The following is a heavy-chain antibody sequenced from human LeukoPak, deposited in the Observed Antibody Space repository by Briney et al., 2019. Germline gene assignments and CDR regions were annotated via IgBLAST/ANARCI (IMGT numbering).Heavy chain of an antibody. D-gene: IGHD1-26*01. CDR2: ISVYNGHT. Sequence: GASVKVSCKASGYTFTSNGISWVRQAPGQGLEWMGWISVYNGHTNSAQKFQGRFTMTTDTSTSTAYMELRSLRSDDTAVYYCARAGWWELPRYAFDIWGQGTMVTVSS. J-gene: IGHJ3*02. CDR1: GYTFTSNG. CDR3: ARAGWWELPRYAFDI. V-gene: IGHV1-18*01.